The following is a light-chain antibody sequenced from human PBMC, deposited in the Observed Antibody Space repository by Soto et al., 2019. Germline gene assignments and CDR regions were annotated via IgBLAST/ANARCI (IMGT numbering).Light chain of an antibody. CDR3: GSWDSSLSAYV. CDR2: DDN. V-gene: IGLV1-51*01. CDR1: SSNIGGNS. Sequence: PGQKVTISCSGSSSNIGGNSVSWYQQLPGTAPKLLIYDDNKRSSGIPDRFSGSKSGTSATLGITGFQTGDEADYYCGSWDSSLSAYVFGTGTKVTVL. J-gene: IGLJ1*01.